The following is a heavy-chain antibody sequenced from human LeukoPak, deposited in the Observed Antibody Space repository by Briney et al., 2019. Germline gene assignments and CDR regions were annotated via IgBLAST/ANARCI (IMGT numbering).Heavy chain of an antibody. J-gene: IGHJ4*02. Sequence: GGSLRLSCAVSGLTLSNVWMNWVRQAPGKGLEWVGRIRSRGDGGTTDFAAPVKGRFTISRDDSKNMLYLQMNSLTSEDTAVYYCTQGSGQYFDYWGQGTLVTVSS. CDR3: TQGSGQYFDY. CDR2: IRSRGDGGTT. CDR1: GLTLSNVW. V-gene: IGHV3-15*07. D-gene: IGHD2-15*01.